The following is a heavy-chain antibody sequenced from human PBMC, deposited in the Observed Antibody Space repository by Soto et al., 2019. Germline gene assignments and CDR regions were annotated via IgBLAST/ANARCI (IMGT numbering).Heavy chain of an antibody. D-gene: IGHD1-1*01. Sequence: ASVKFSCKASGYTFSDYYIHWVRQAPGQGLECMGRINPNSGGTKYAPKFQGGVTMTRXTXXTXXXMXLXXLRXGXTAVYYCAREPATEKPEGVDFWGQGTLVTVSS. CDR1: GYTFSDYY. J-gene: IGHJ4*02. V-gene: IGHV1-2*06. CDR2: INPNSGGT. CDR3: AREPATEKPEGVDF.